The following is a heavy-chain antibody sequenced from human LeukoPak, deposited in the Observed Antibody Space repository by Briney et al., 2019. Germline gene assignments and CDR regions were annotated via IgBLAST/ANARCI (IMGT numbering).Heavy chain of an antibody. CDR2: IYSGGST. J-gene: IGHJ5*02. D-gene: IGHD6-13*01. V-gene: IGHV3-53*01. CDR1: GFTVSSNY. CDR3: ARDPSSSWYNWFDP. Sequence: HPGGSLRLSCAASGFTVSSNYMSWVRQAPGKGLEWVSVIYSGGSTYYADSVKGRFTISRDNSKNTLYLQMNSLRAEDTAVYYCARDPSSSWYNWFDPWGQGTLVTVSS.